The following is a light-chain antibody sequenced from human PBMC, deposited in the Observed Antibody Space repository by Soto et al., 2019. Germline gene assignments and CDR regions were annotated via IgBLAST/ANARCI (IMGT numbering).Light chain of an antibody. CDR1: QSVSSRD. CDR2: GAA. Sequence: EMVLTLSPGTLSWSPGERATLSCRASQSVSSRDLAWYQQKPCQSPRLLIYGAASKATGIPDRFSGSGSVTDFALTISSLEPADFAVYYCQQYGSSPYTFCQGTKLEIK. V-gene: IGKV3-20*01. CDR3: QQYGSSPYT. J-gene: IGKJ2*01.